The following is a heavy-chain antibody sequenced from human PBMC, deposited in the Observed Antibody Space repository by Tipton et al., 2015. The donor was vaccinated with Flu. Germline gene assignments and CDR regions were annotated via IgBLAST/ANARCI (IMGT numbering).Heavy chain of an antibody. CDR2: IKQDGSEK. Sequence: SLRLSCAASGFTFSSYWMSWVRQAPGKGLEWVANIKQDGSEKYYVDSVKGRFTISRDNAKNSLYLQMNSLRAEDTAVYYCATLYPIRFLEWFVHEYYFDYWGQGTLVTVSS. CDR3: ATLYPIRFLEWFVHEYYFDY. V-gene: IGHV3-7*01. CDR1: GFTFSSYW. D-gene: IGHD3-3*01. J-gene: IGHJ4*02.